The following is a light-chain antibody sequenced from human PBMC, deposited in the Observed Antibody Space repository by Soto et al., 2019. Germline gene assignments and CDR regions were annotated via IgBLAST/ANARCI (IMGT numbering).Light chain of an antibody. CDR1: QSISSW. CDR3: QQYHSYSLT. CDR2: KAS. Sequence: DLPMTQSPSTLSASVGDRVTITCRASQSISSWLAWYQQKPGKAPKLLIYKASSLEGGVPSRFSGSGSGTDFTLTISSLQPDDFATYYCQQYHSYSLTFGGGTKVDI. V-gene: IGKV1-5*03. J-gene: IGKJ4*01.